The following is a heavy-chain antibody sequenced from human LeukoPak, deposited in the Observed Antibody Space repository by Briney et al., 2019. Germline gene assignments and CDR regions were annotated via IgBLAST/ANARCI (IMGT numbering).Heavy chain of an antibody. V-gene: IGHV4-61*02. CDR2: IYTSGST. J-gene: IGHJ4*02. CDR1: GGSISSGSYY. D-gene: IGHD2-15*01. CDR3: ARAHPTDVGYCSGGSCYSRPSHIDY. Sequence: SQTLSLTCTVSGGSISSGSYYWSWIRQPAGKGLEWIGRIYTSGSTNYNPSLKSRVTISVDTSKNQFSLKLSSVTAADTAVYYCARAHPTDVGYCSGGSCYSRPSHIDYWGQGTLVTVSS.